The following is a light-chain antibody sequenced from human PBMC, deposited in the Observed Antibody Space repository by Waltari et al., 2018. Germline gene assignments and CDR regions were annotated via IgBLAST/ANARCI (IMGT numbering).Light chain of an antibody. J-gene: IGLJ3*02. CDR2: AGN. V-gene: IGLV3-21*02. Sequence: SYVLTQPPSLSVAPGQTARITCGGNNIGDKSVHWCQQKPGQAPVLVVNAGNDRPSGIPERFSGSNSGNTATLTISRVEAGDEADYHCQVWDSSSDHWVFGGGTKLTVL. CDR1: NIGDKS. CDR3: QVWDSSSDHWV.